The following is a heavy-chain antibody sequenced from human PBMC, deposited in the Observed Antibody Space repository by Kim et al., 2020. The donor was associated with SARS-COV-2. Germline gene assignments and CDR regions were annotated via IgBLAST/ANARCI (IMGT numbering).Heavy chain of an antibody. CDR2: IYSDGTHE. Sequence: GESLKISCAASGFRFNTYVMHWVRQAPGKGLDWVALIYSDGTHEDYADSVKGRFTISRDNSQNTLFLHMNSLRAEDTAIYYCARELVGTTDFDYWGQGTL. D-gene: IGHD2-21*02. CDR3: ARELVGTTDFDY. V-gene: IGHV3-30-3*01. CDR1: GFRFNTYV. J-gene: IGHJ4*02.